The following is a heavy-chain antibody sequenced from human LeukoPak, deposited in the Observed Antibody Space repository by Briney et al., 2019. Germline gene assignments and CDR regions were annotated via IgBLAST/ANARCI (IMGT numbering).Heavy chain of an antibody. CDR2: ISGDSRYI. D-gene: IGHD6-19*01. Sequence: GGSLRLSCAASGFTFSSYSMNWVRQAPGKGLEWVSAISGDSRYIYYADSVRGRFSISRDNAENSLYLQMNSLRAEDTAVYYCARGGSRSGWSYYFDYWGQGTLVTVSS. CDR1: GFTFSSYS. CDR3: ARGGSRSGWSYYFDY. V-gene: IGHV3-21*01. J-gene: IGHJ4*02.